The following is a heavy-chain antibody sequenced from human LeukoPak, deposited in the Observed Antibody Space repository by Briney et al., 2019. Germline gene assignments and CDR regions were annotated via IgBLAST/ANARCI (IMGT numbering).Heavy chain of an antibody. Sequence: PGGSLRLSCAASGFTFRNHWMTWVRQAPGKGLEWVANIKEDGSEKYYVDSVKGRFTISRDNTKNSLYLQMNSLRAEDTAVYYCARQDDYNGAPNDYWGQGTLVTVSS. J-gene: IGHJ4*02. CDR3: ARQDDYNGAPNDY. D-gene: IGHD5-24*01. CDR2: IKEDGSEK. CDR1: GFTFRNHW. V-gene: IGHV3-7*01.